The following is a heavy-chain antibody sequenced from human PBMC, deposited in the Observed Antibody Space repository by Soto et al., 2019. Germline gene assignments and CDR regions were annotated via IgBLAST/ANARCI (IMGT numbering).Heavy chain of an antibody. Sequence: QVQQVQSGAEMQQPGASVRVSCKASGGTFSKYAFSWVRQAPGQGLEWLGGTIPMFGTPNYAQKFQGRVAISADESTATVYMELSSLRSEDTAVYFCARPLRDRHYYYGMAVWGQGTTVTVSS. D-gene: IGHD3-22*01. CDR1: GGTFSKYA. J-gene: IGHJ6*02. CDR3: ARPLRDRHYYYGMAV. CDR2: TIPMFGTP. V-gene: IGHV1-69*01.